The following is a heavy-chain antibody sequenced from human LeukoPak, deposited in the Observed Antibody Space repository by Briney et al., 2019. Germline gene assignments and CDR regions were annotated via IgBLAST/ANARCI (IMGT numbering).Heavy chain of an antibody. J-gene: IGHJ4*02. D-gene: IGHD1-14*01. CDR2: IIPIFGTA. CDR1: GGTFSSYA. CDR3: VIRIPGNDY. V-gene: IGHV1-69*06. Sequence: SVKVSCKASGGTFSSYAISWVRQAPGQGLEWIGGIIPIFGTANYAQKFQGRVTITADKSTSTAYMELSSLRSEDMAVYYCVIRIPGNDYWGQGTRVTVSS.